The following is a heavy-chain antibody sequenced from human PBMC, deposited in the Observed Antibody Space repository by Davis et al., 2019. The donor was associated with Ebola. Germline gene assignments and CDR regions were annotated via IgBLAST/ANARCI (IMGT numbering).Heavy chain of an antibody. CDR2: IYSGGST. CDR1: GFTVSSNY. J-gene: IGHJ6*02. V-gene: IGHV3-66*01. D-gene: IGHD3-3*01. CDR3: ARGFYDFWSGYLSPQYYYGMDV. Sequence: GESLKISCAASGFTVSSNYMSWVRQAPGKGLEWVSVIYSGGSTYYADSVKGRFTISRDNAKNSLYLQMNSLRAEDTAVYYCARGFYDFWSGYLSPQYYYGMDVWGQGTTVTVSS.